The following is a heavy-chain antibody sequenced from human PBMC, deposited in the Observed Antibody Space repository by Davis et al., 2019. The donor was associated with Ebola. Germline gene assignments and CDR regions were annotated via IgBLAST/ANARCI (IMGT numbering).Heavy chain of an antibody. Sequence: GESLKISCAASAFTFSTYTMNWVRQAPGKGLEWVAVISYDGSNKYYADSVKGRFTISRDNSKNTLYLQMNSLRAEDTAVYYCAKTGTYSSGWFDYWGQGTLVTVSS. CDR3: AKTGTYSSGWFDY. CDR1: AFTFSTYT. J-gene: IGHJ4*02. V-gene: IGHV3-30*18. CDR2: ISYDGSNK. D-gene: IGHD6-19*01.